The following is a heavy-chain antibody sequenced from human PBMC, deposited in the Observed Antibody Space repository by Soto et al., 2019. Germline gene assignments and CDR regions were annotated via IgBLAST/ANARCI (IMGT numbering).Heavy chain of an antibody. CDR3: AVGGNYLGMDV. Sequence: QVQLVQSGAEVKKPGASVKVSCKASGYTFTSYYMHCVRLAPGQGLEWMGIINPDGGGTSYAQQFQGRVIMTRDTCTSTVYVAMSSLRSADTAVYYCAVGGNYLGMDVWGQGTTVTVSS. CDR2: INPDGGGT. CDR1: GYTFTSYY. V-gene: IGHV1-46*01. J-gene: IGHJ6*02.